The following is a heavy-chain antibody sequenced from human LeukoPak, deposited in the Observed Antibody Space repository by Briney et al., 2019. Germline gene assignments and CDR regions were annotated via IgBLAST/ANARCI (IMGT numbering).Heavy chain of an antibody. J-gene: IGHJ4*02. CDR1: GGSISSYY. CDR3: ARLHPTFDY. V-gene: IGHV4-59*08. CDR2: IYYSGST. Sequence: PSETLSLTCTVSGGSISSYYWSWIRQPPGKGLEWIGYIYYSGSTNYNPSLKSRVTISVDTAKKQFSLRLTSVTASDTAVYYCARLHPTFDYWGQGTLVTVSS.